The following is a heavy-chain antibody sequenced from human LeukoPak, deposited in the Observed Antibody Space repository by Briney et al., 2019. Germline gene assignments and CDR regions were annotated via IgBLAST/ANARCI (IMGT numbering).Heavy chain of an antibody. D-gene: IGHD6-19*01. CDR2: IYYSGST. V-gene: IGHV4-39*01. CDR1: GGSISSSSYY. Sequence: SETLSLTCTVSGGSISSSSYYWGWIRQPPGKGLEWIGSIYYSGSTYYNPSLKSRVTISVDTSKDQFSLKVNSVTAADTAVYYCASFRSSGWSYYFDYWGQGTLVTVSS. CDR3: ASFRSSGWSYYFDY. J-gene: IGHJ4*02.